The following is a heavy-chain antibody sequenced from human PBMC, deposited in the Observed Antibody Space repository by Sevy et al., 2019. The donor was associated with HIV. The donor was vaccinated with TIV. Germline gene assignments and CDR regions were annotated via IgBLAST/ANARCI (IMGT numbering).Heavy chain of an antibody. D-gene: IGHD2-2*01. J-gene: IGHJ3*01. CDR3: ARASRSTSGAFDF. CDR1: GYTFTNND. Sequence: ASVNVSCKASGYTFTNNDINWVRQAAGQGLEWMGWMNPDSGNTGYTQKFQGRVTMTRDTVISTAYMELSSLRSEDTAVYYCARASRSTSGAFDFWGQGTMVTVSS. V-gene: IGHV1-8*01. CDR2: MNPDSGNT.